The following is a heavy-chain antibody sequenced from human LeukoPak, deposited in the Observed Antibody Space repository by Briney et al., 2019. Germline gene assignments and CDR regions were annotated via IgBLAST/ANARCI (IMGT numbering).Heavy chain of an antibody. Sequence: GRSLRLSCAASGFTFSSYGMHWVRQAPGKGLEWVAVIWYDGSNKYYADSVKGRFTISRDNSKNTLYLQMNSLRAEDTAVYYCARDGDCSSTSCYHYYGMDAWGQGTTVTVSS. J-gene: IGHJ6*02. V-gene: IGHV3-33*01. CDR2: IWYDGSNK. D-gene: IGHD2-2*01. CDR3: ARDGDCSSTSCYHYYGMDA. CDR1: GFTFSSYG.